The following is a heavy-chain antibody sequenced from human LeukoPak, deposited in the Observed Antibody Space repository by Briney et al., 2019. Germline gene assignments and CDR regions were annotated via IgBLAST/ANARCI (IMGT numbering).Heavy chain of an antibody. CDR1: GYTFTSYD. CDR2: MNPNSGNT. V-gene: IGHV1-8*01. Sequence: ASVKVSCKASGYTFTSYDINWVRQATGQGLEWMGWMNPNSGNTGYAQKFQGRVTMTRNTSISTAYMELSSLRSEDTAVYYCAREGGYYGSGTLVNWFDPWGQGTLVTVSS. CDR3: AREGGYYGSGTLVNWFDP. D-gene: IGHD3-10*01. J-gene: IGHJ5*02.